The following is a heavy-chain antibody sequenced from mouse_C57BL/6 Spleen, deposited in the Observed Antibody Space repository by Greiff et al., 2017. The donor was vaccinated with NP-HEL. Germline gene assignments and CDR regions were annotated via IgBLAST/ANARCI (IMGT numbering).Heavy chain of an antibody. J-gene: IGHJ2*01. Sequence: VQLQQSGPELVKPGASVKISCKASGYTFTDYYMNWEKQSHGKSLEWIGDINPNNGGTSYNQKFKGKATLTVDKSSSTAYMELRSLTSEDSAVYYCARAPRQLRPYYFDYWGQGTTLTVSS. CDR1: GYTFTDYY. CDR2: INPNNGGT. CDR3: ARAPRQLRPYYFDY. V-gene: IGHV1-26*01. D-gene: IGHD3-2*02.